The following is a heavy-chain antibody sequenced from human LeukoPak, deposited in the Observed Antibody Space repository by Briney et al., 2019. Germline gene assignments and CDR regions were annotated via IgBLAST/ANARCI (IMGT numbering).Heavy chain of an antibody. J-gene: IGHJ4*02. CDR3: ARGPRHDSSAASFDY. CDR2: INPSGGST. Sequence: ASVKVSCKASGYTFTSYYVHWVRQAPGQGLEWMGIINPSGGSTSYAQKFQGRVTMTRNTSISTAYMELSSLRSEDTAVYYCARGPRHDSSAASFDYWGQGTLVTVSS. D-gene: IGHD3-22*01. V-gene: IGHV1-46*01. CDR1: GYTFTSYY.